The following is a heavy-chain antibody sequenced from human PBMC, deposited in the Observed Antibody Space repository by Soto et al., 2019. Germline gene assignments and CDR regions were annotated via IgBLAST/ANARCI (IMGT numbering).Heavy chain of an antibody. CDR3: ARGLECRGYCLDKPTWFGP. V-gene: IGHV1-69*06. CDR1: GGTFSTYT. Sequence: QVQLVQSGAEVKKSGSSMKVSCKASGGTFSTYTFSWVRQAPGQGLEWMGRIIPIFGTPYYAQKFQGRVTITADKSTSTVYMELSSLGSDDTAVYFCARGLECRGYCLDKPTWFGPWGQGTLVTVSS. D-gene: IGHD2-15*01. J-gene: IGHJ5*02. CDR2: IIPIFGTP.